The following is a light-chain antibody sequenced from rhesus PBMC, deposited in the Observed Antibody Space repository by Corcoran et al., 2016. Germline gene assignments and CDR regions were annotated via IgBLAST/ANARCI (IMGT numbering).Light chain of an antibody. CDR2: HAS. J-gene: IGKJ4*01. CDR1: QGVSSY. V-gene: IGKV1-37*01. Sequence: DIHMTQSPSSLSASVGDRVTITCRASQGVSSYLAWYQQNHGKAPKSLIYHASNLENGVPSRFGGRGAGTEFTLTISSLQPEDFATYDCQQYNSDPPTFGGGTTVEIK. CDR3: QQYNSDPPT.